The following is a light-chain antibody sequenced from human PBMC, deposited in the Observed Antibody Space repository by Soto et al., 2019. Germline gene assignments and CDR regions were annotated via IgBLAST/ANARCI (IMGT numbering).Light chain of an antibody. CDR1: QSVSSY. J-gene: IGKJ3*01. CDR3: RQRSNWPPWST. V-gene: IGKV3-11*01. Sequence: EIVLTQSPATLSLSPGERATLSCRASQSVSSYLAWYQQKPGQAPRLLIYDASNRATGIPARFSGSGSGTDFTLTISSQEPEDVAVHNCRQRSNWPPWSTLGPGKKVYIK. CDR2: DAS.